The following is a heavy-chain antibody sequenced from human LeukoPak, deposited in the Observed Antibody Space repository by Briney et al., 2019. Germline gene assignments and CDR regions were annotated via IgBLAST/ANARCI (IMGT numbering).Heavy chain of an antibody. CDR3: ARSIAAAVYFDY. CDR2: ISSSSYI. V-gene: IGHV3-21*01. J-gene: IGHJ4*02. D-gene: IGHD6-13*01. Sequence: PGGSLRLSCAASGFTFSSYSMNWVRQAPGKGLEWVSSISSSSYIYYADSVKGRFTISRDNAKNSLYLQMNSLRAEDTAVYYCARSIAAAVYFDYWGQGTLVTVSS. CDR1: GFTFSSYS.